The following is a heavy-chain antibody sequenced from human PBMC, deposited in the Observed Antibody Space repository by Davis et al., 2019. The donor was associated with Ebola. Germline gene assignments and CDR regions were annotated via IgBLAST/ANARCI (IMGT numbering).Heavy chain of an antibody. Sequence: AASVKVSCKASGGTFSSYTISWVRQAPGQGLEWMGRINPNSGSTNYAQKFQGRVTITRDTSASTAYMELSSLRSEDTAVYYCARDPYCSGGSCYPKAGPYGMDVWGKGTTVTVSS. J-gene: IGHJ6*04. CDR2: INPNSGST. V-gene: IGHV1-2*06. CDR1: GGTFSSYT. D-gene: IGHD2-15*01. CDR3: ARDPYCSGGSCYPKAGPYGMDV.